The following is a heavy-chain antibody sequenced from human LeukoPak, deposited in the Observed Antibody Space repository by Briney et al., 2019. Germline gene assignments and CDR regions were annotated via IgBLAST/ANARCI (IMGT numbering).Heavy chain of an antibody. CDR2: INSDGSST. Sequence: PGRSLRLFCAASGFTFSSYWMHWLRQAPGKGLVWVSRINSDGSSTSYADSMKGRFTISRDNAKNTLYLQMNSLRAEDTAVYYCARSRNFWSGYYKGMDVWGQGTTVTVSS. CDR3: ARSRNFWSGYYKGMDV. CDR1: GFTFSSYW. D-gene: IGHD3-3*01. J-gene: IGHJ6*02. V-gene: IGHV3-74*01.